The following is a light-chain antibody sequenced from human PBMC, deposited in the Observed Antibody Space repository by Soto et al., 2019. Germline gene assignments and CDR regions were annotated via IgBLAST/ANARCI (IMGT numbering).Light chain of an antibody. J-gene: IGKJ4*01. CDR2: GAS. Sequence: EIVLTQSPGTLSLSPGERATLSCRASQSVSSSFLAWYQQKPGQAPRLLIYGASSRATGIPDRFSGSGSGKDFTLTISRLEAEDGAVYYCQQYGSSPLTFGGGTKVEIK. CDR1: QSVSSSF. CDR3: QQYGSSPLT. V-gene: IGKV3-20*01.